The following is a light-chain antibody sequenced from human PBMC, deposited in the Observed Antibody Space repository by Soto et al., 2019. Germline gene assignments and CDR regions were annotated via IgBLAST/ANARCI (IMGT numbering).Light chain of an antibody. V-gene: IGKV1-5*01. Sequence: DIQMTQSPSTLSASVGDRVTLTCRASQTISGWLAWYHQKPGRAPKLLIYDASTLESGVPLRFSGSGAGTAYTLTISSLQPDDFGTYYCQQYKNLYTFGQGTKLEIK. J-gene: IGKJ2*01. CDR3: QQYKNLYT. CDR1: QTISGW. CDR2: DAS.